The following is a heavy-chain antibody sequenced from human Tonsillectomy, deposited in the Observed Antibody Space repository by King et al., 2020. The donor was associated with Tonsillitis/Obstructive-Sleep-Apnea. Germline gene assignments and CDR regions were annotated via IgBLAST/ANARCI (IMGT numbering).Heavy chain of an antibody. J-gene: IGHJ3*02. V-gene: IGHV4-59*01. Sequence: VQLQESGPGLVKPSETLSLTCTVSGGSISSYYWSWIRQPPGKGLEWIGCIYYSGSTKYNPSLKSRVTISVDTSKNQFSLKLSSVTAADTAVYYCAREALDAFDIWGQGTMVTVSS. CDR1: GGSISSYY. CDR2: IYYSGST. CDR3: AREALDAFDI.